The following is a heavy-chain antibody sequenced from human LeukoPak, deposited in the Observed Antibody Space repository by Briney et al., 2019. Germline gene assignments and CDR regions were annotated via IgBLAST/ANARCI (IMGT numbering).Heavy chain of an antibody. CDR3: ARPLSIVGATIGAFDI. D-gene: IGHD1-26*01. Sequence: GGSLRLSCAASGFSVSINYMAWVRQAPGKGLEWVAVIWYDGSNGYYADSVKGRFTISRDNSKNTLYLQMNSLRAEDTAVYYCARPLSIVGATIGAFDIWGQGTMVTVSS. CDR1: GFSVSINY. CDR2: IWYDGSNG. V-gene: IGHV3-33*08. J-gene: IGHJ3*02.